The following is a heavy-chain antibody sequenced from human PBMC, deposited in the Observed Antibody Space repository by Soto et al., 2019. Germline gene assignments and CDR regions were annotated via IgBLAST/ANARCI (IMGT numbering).Heavy chain of an antibody. J-gene: IGHJ6*02. CDR3: ARCRREGGDYSSYYYYGMDV. CDR2: ISYDGSNK. V-gene: IGHV3-30-3*01. CDR1: GFTFSSYA. Sequence: QVQLVESGGGVVQPGRSLRLSCAASGFTFSSYAMHWVRQAPGKGLEWVAVISYDGSNKYYADSVKGRFTISRDNSKKSLYLQMNSLRAEDTAVYYCARCRREGGDYSSYYYYGMDVWGQGTTVTVSS. D-gene: IGHD2-21*02.